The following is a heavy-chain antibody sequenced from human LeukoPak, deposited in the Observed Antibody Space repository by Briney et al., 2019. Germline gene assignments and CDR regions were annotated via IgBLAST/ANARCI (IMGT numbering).Heavy chain of an antibody. Sequence: GGFLRLSCAASGYTFSSYSMNWVRQAPGKGLEWVSFISSGSSYIYYADSVKGRFTISRDNAKKSLYLQINSLRAEDTAVYFCARSFYDSSGYPNFDYWGQGTLVTVSS. J-gene: IGHJ4*02. CDR2: ISSGSSYI. V-gene: IGHV3-21*01. CDR1: GYTFSSYS. CDR3: ARSFYDSSGYPNFDY. D-gene: IGHD3-22*01.